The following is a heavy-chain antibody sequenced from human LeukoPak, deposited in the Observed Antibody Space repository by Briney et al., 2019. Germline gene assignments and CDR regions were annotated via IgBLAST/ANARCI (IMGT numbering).Heavy chain of an antibody. Sequence: SETLSLTCTVSGGSISSYYWSWIRRPPGKGLEWIGYIYYSGSTNYNPSLKSRVTISVDTSKNQLSLKLSSVTAADTAVYYCAGAVAGTIPHYYYYGMDVWGQGTTVTVSS. V-gene: IGHV4-59*08. CDR2: IYYSGST. J-gene: IGHJ6*02. D-gene: IGHD6-19*01. CDR1: GGSISSYY. CDR3: AGAVAGTIPHYYYYGMDV.